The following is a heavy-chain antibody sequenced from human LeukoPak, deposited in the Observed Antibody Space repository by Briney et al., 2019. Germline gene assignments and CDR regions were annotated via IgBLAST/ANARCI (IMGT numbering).Heavy chain of an antibody. CDR2: ISYDGSNK. V-gene: IGHV3-30*03. J-gene: IGHJ3*02. CDR1: GFIFSSYG. CDR3: AREKWELPDPDAFDI. Sequence: GGSLRLSCAASGFIFSSYGMHWVRQAPGKGLEWVAVISYDGSNKYYADSVKGRFTISRDNSKNTLYLQMNSLKTEDTAVYYCAREKWELPDPDAFDIWGQGTMVTVSS. D-gene: IGHD1-26*01.